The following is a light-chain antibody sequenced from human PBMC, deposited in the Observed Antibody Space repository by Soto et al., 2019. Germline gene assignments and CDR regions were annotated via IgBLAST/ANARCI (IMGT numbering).Light chain of an antibody. CDR3: SSYTSSTTLV. Sequence: QAVVTQPASVSGSPGQSITISCTGTSSDVGGYNYVSWYQQHPGKATKLMIYEVSNRPSGVSNRFSGSKSGNTASLTISGLQAEDEADYYCSSYTSSTTLVFGGGTKLTVL. CDR2: EVS. J-gene: IGLJ2*01. CDR1: SSDVGGYNY. V-gene: IGLV2-14*01.